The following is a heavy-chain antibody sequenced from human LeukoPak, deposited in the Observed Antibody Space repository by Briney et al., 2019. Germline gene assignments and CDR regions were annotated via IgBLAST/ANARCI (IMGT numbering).Heavy chain of an antibody. J-gene: IGHJ6*02. CDR1: GFTFSSYG. CDR2: IWYDGSNK. D-gene: IGHD2-15*01. Sequence: PGGSLRLSCAASGFTFSSYGMHWVRQAPGKGLEWVAVIWYDGSNKYYADSVKGRFTISRDNSKNTLYLQMNSLRAEDTAVYYCARAEDIVVVVAAGYYYGTDVWGQGTTVTVSS. V-gene: IGHV3-33*01. CDR3: ARAEDIVVVVAAGYYYGTDV.